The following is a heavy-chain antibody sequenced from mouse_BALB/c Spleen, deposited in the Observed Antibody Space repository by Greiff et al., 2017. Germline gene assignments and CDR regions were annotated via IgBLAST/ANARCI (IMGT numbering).Heavy chain of an antibody. CDR3: ARSGDYGSFDY. CDR1: GYAFTNYL. J-gene: IGHJ2*01. Sequence: VQLQQSGAELVRPGTSVKVSCKASGYAFTNYLIEWVKQRPGQGLEWIGVINPGSGGTNYNEKFKGKATLTADKSSSTAYMQLSSLTSDDSAVYFCARSGDYGSFDYWGQGTTLTVSS. V-gene: IGHV1-54*01. CDR2: INPGSGGT. D-gene: IGHD1-2*01.